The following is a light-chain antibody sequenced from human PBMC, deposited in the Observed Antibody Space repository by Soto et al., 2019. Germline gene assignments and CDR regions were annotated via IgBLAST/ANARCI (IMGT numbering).Light chain of an antibody. CDR1: QTVSNTY. V-gene: IGKV3-20*01. J-gene: IGKJ4*01. CDR3: QQYVALPPT. CDR2: GAP. Sequence: EIVLTQFPGALSLSPGERVTLSCRASQTVSNTYLACYQQKSGQAPKLLIYGAPNRATGIPDRFSGSGSGSDFTVTISRLRPEDFAVYYCQQYVALPPTFGGGTKVEIK.